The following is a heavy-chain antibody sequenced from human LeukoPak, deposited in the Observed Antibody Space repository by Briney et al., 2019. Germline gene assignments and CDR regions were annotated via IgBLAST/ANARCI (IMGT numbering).Heavy chain of an antibody. J-gene: IGHJ4*02. CDR1: GYSISSGYY. CDR2: IYHSGST. V-gene: IGHV4-38-2*01. Sequence: SETLSLTCAVSGYSISSGYYWGWIRQPPGKGLEWIGSIYHSGSTYYNPSLKSRVTISVDTSKTQFSLKLSSVTAADTAVYYCARHGLVEMALDYWGQGTLVTVSS. CDR3: ARHGLVEMALDY. D-gene: IGHD5-24*01.